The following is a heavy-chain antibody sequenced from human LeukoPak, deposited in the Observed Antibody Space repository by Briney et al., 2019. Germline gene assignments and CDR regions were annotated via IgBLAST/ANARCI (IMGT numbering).Heavy chain of an antibody. D-gene: IGHD4-17*01. CDR3: ARDGSPYGDYFFDY. Sequence: PGGSLRLSCAVSGFTFNDHYMIWIRRAPGKGLEWVSYISDSGTNTFYADSVKGRFTISRDNAKNSLYLQMNSLRAEDTAVYYCARDGSPYGDYFFDYWGQGTLVTVSS. CDR1: GFTFNDHY. V-gene: IGHV3-11*04. J-gene: IGHJ4*02. CDR2: ISDSGTNT.